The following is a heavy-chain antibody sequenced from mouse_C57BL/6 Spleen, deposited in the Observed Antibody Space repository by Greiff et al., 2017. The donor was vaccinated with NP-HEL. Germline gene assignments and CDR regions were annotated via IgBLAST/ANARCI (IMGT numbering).Heavy chain of an antibody. CDR1: GFTFSSYG. Sequence: EVQGVESGGDLVKPGGSLKLSCAASGFTFSSYGMSWVRQTPDKRLEWVATISSGGSYTSYPDSVKGRFTISRDNAKNTLYLQMSSLKYEDTAMYYWARQDYYGSSYDWYFDVWGTGTTVTVSS. CDR3: ARQDYYGSSYDWYFDV. J-gene: IGHJ1*03. V-gene: IGHV5-6*01. D-gene: IGHD1-1*01. CDR2: ISSGGSYT.